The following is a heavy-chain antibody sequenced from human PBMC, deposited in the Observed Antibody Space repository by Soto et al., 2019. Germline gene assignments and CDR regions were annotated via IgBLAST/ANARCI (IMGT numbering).Heavy chain of an antibody. J-gene: IGHJ4*02. CDR1: GFSLSTSGVG. CDR2: IYWDDDK. V-gene: IGHV2-5*02. CDR3: ANSGAQAVAGHAY. D-gene: IGHD6-19*01. Sequence: QITLKASGPTLVKPTQTLTLTCTFSGFSLSTSGVGVGWIRQPPGKALEWLALIYWDDDKRYSPSRKSRLSITKETSNNQGVLTMTNMDPVDPATYYCANSGAQAVAGHAYWGQGTLVTVS.